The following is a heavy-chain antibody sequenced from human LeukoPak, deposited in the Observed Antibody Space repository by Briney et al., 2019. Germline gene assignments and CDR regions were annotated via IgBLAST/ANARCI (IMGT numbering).Heavy chain of an antibody. CDR3: ATAGTYYYYMDV. J-gene: IGHJ6*03. CDR2: FDPEDGET. CDR1: GYTLTELS. Sequence: GASVKVSCKVSGYTLTELSMHWVRQAPGKGLEWMGGFDPEDGETIYAQKFQGRVTMTEDTSTDTAYMELSSLRSEDTAVYYCATAGTYYYYMDVWGKGTTVTVSS. V-gene: IGHV1-24*01. D-gene: IGHD6-13*01.